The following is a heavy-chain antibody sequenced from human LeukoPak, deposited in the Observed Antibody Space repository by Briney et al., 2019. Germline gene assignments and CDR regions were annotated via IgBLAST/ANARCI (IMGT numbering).Heavy chain of an antibody. CDR3: ATSGPATVVTGASFDP. CDR1: GGSISSGSYY. CDR2: IYASGST. V-gene: IGHV4-61*02. J-gene: IGHJ5*02. Sequence: SQALSLTCTVSGGSISSGSYYGSWIRQPAGKGLEWIGRIYASGSTNYTPSLQSRVTLSVDTSKNQFSLKLSSVTATDTAVYYCATSGPATVVTGASFDPWGQGTLVTVSS. D-gene: IGHD4-23*01.